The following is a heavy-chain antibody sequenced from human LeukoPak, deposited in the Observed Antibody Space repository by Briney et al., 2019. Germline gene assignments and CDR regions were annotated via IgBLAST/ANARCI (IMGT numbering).Heavy chain of an antibody. D-gene: IGHD6-13*01. CDR1: GFTFSNAW. Sequence: MPGGCLRLSCAASGFTFSNAWMSWVRQAPGKGLEWVGRIKSKTDGGTTDYAAPVKGRFTISRDDSKNTLYLQMNSLKTEDTAVYYCTTEGIAAVAVGQHWGQGTLVTVSS. CDR2: IKSKTDGGTT. V-gene: IGHV3-15*01. CDR3: TTEGIAAVAVGQH. J-gene: IGHJ1*01.